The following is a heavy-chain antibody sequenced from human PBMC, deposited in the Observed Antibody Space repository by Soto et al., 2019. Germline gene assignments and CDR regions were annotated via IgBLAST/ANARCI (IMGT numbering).Heavy chain of an antibody. J-gene: IGHJ6*02. CDR1: GGTFSSYT. V-gene: IGHV1-69*08. CDR2: IIPILGIA. D-gene: IGHD1-26*01. Sequence: QVQLVQSGAEVKKPGSSVKVSCKASGGTFSSYTISWVRQAPGQGIEWMGGIIPILGIANYAQKFQGRVTITADKSTSTAYMERSSLRSEVTAVYYCARDGSCYGPGYYYYGMDVWGQGTTFTVS. CDR3: ARDGSCYGPGYYYYGMDV.